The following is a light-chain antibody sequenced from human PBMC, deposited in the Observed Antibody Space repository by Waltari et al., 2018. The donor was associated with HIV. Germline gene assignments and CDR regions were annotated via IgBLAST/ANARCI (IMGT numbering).Light chain of an antibody. Sequence: SELTQDPSVSVALGQTVRITCQGDSLRSYYASWYQQKSGQAPVVVFFGRNNRPSGIPDRFSGSSSGNTASLTITGAQAEDEADYYCHSHDSSGNQVLFGGGTKVTVL. CDR1: SLRSYY. CDR3: HSHDSSGNQVL. V-gene: IGLV3-19*01. J-gene: IGLJ2*01. CDR2: GRN.